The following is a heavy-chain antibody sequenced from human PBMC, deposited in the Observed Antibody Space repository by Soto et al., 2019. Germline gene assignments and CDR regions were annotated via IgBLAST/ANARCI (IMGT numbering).Heavy chain of an antibody. D-gene: IGHD3-22*01. CDR2: IIPIFGTA. CDR3: ARDRGPSSGYPSPFDI. Sequence: ASVKVSCKASGGTFSSYAISWVRQAPGQGLEWMGEIIPIFGTANYAQKFQGRVTITADESTSTAYMELSSLRSEDTAVYYCARDRGPSSGYPSPFDIWGQGTMVTVSS. CDR1: GGTFSSYA. V-gene: IGHV1-69*13. J-gene: IGHJ3*02.